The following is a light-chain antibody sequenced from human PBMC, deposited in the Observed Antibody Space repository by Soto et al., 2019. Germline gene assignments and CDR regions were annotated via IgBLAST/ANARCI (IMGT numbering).Light chain of an antibody. Sequence: EIVLTQSPGTLSLSPGERATLSCRASQSVSSSYLAWYQQKPGQAPRLLIYGASSRATGIPDRFSGSGSGTDFNLTISRLEPEDFAVYYCQQYDSSPLTFGGGTKVDIK. CDR1: QSVSSSY. CDR2: GAS. CDR3: QQYDSSPLT. V-gene: IGKV3-20*01. J-gene: IGKJ4*01.